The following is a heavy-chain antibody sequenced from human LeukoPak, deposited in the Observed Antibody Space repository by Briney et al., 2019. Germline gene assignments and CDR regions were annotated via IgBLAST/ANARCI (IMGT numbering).Heavy chain of an antibody. CDR1: GFTFSDYY. CDR3: ARDPGGLLWFGEFLYYFDY. V-gene: IGHV3-11*04. J-gene: IGHJ4*02. D-gene: IGHD3-10*01. Sequence: GGSLRLSCAASGFTFSDYYMSWIRQAPGKGLEWVSYISSGSTIYDADSVKGRFTISRDNAKNSLYLQMNSLRAEDTAVYYCARDPGGLLWFGEFLYYFDYWGQGTLVTVSS. CDR2: ISSGSTI.